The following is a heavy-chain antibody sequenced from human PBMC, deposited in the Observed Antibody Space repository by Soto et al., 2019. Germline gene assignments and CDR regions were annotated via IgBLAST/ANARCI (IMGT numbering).Heavy chain of an antibody. CDR2: MNPNSGNT. Sequence: ASVKVSCKASGDTFTSYDINWVRQATGQGLEWMGWMNPNSGNTGYAQKFQGRVTMTRNTSISTAYMELSSLRSEDTAVYYCARADYDFWSGQAYFDYWGQGTLVTVSS. J-gene: IGHJ4*02. CDR1: GDTFTSYD. CDR3: ARADYDFWSGQAYFDY. D-gene: IGHD3-3*01. V-gene: IGHV1-8*01.